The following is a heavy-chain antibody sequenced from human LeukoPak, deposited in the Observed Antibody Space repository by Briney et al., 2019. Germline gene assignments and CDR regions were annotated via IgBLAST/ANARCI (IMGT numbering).Heavy chain of an antibody. D-gene: IGHD5-24*01. V-gene: IGHV4-34*01. CDR1: GGSFSGYY. CDR3: ARARIGRWLQFPAYFDY. Sequence: SETLSLTCAVYGGSFSGYYWSWIRQPPGKELEWIGEINHSGSTNYNPSLKSRVTISVDTSKNQFSLKLSSVTAADTAVYYCARARIGRWLQFPAYFDYWGQGTLVTVSS. J-gene: IGHJ4*02. CDR2: INHSGST.